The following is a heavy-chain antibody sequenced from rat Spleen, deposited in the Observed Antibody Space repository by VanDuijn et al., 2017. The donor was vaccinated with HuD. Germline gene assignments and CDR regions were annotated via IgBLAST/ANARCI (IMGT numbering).Heavy chain of an antibody. Sequence: QVQLKESGPGLVQPSQTLSLTCTVAGFSLTSYNVHWVRQPPGKGLEWMGVIWSTGGTRYNSGLKSRFRISKDTLKNQVFLKMNSLQTEDTATYYCARDKGSLYVMDAWGQGTSVTVSS. J-gene: IGHJ4*01. CDR3: ARDKGSLYVMDA. CDR2: IWSTGGT. CDR1: GFSLTSYN. D-gene: IGHD5-1*01. V-gene: IGHV2-41*01.